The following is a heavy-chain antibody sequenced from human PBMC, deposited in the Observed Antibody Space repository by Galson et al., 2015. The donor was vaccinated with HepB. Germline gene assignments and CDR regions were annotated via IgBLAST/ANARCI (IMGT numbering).Heavy chain of an antibody. CDR2: ISYDGSNK. CDR1: GFTFSSYA. J-gene: IGHJ4*02. CDR3: ARAIDSVTGTSYYFDN. V-gene: IGHV3-30-3*01. D-gene: IGHD1-7*01. Sequence: SLRLSCAASGFTFSSYAMHWVRQAPGKGLEWVAVISYDGSNKYYADSVKGRFTISRDNSKNTLYLQMNSLRAEDTAVYYCARAIDSVTGTSYYFDNWGQGTLVTVSS.